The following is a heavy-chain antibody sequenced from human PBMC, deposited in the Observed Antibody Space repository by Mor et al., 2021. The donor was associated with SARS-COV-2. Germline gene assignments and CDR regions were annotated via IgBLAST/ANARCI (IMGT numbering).Heavy chain of an antibody. CDR3: ARGDWKISRDGDYFYYYMDV. Sequence: LEWIGEIKHSGTTNYNPSLKSRVTISVDTSKNQFSLKLSSVTAADTAVYYCARGDWKISRDGDYFYYYMDVWGPG. J-gene: IGHJ6*03. CDR2: IKHSGTT. D-gene: IGHD1-1*01. V-gene: IGHV4-34*01.